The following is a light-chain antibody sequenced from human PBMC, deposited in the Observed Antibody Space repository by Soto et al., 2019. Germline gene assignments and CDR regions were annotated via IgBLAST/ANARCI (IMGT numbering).Light chain of an antibody. J-gene: IGKJ2*01. CDR2: GAS. Sequence: EIVLTQSPGTLSLSPGERATLSCRASQSVSSSYLAWYQQKPGQAPRLLIYGASSRATGIPDRFSGSGSGADFTLTISRLEPEDSAVYSCQQYGSSPRYNFGQGTKLEIK. CDR1: QSVSSSY. CDR3: QQYGSSPRYN. V-gene: IGKV3-20*01.